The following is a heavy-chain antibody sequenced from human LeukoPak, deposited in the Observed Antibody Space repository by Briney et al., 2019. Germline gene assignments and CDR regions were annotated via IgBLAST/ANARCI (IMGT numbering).Heavy chain of an antibody. CDR2: ICGSDGSR. CDR1: GFTFSTYA. D-gene: IGHD2-2*01. J-gene: IGHJ4*02. Sequence: GGSLRLSCAASGFTFSTYAMSWVRQAPGKGLEWVSAICGSDGSRYYADSVKGRFTISRDNSKNSLYLQMNSLRGEDTAVYYCAKGGSPSCYSSSGYWGQGTLVTVSS. CDR3: AKGGSPSCYSSSGY. V-gene: IGHV3-23*01.